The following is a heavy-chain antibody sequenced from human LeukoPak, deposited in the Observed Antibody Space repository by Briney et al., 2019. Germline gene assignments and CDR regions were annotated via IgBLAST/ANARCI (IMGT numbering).Heavy chain of an antibody. D-gene: IGHD2-2*01. CDR1: GFTFSSYS. CDR3: AKALGYCSSTKCYNWFDP. Sequence: GGSLRLSCAASGFTFSSYSMNWVRQAPGKGLEWVSSITSSSSYRYYADSVKGRFTISRDNAKNSLYLQMNSLRAEGTAVYYCAKALGYCSSTKCYNWFDPWGQGTLVTVSS. CDR2: ITSSSSYR. J-gene: IGHJ5*02. V-gene: IGHV3-21*04.